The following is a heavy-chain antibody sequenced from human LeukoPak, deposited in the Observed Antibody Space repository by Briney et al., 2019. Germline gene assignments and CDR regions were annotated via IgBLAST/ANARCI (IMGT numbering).Heavy chain of an antibody. CDR2: VFDSGRT. J-gene: IGHJ4*02. D-gene: IGHD5-18*01. CDR1: GGSMTTHH. Sequence: SETLSLTCTVSGGSMTTHHWNWIRQTPGEGLEWIGYVFDSGRTKENPSLKSRVTPSADTSKNQLSLRLSSVTAADTAVYYCTTIKRGNIFGYFDFWGQGILVTVSS. V-gene: IGHV4-59*11. CDR3: TTIKRGNIFGYFDF.